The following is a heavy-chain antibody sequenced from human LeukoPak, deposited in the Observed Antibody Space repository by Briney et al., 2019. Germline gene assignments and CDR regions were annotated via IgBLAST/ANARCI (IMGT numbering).Heavy chain of an antibody. CDR1: GGSISSYY. V-gene: IGHV4-59*05. D-gene: IGHD3/OR15-3a*01. Sequence: SETLSLTCTVSGGSISSYYWSWIRQPAGKGLEWIGSIYDSGSTYYNPSLKSRITISVDTSKNQFSLKLSSVTAADTAVYYCARHRYDFWSGYCNWGQGTLVTVSS. CDR2: IYDSGST. CDR3: ARHRYDFWSGYCN. J-gene: IGHJ4*02.